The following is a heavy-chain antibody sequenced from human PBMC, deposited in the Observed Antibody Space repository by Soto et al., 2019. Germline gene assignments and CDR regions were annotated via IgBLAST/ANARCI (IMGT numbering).Heavy chain of an antibody. Sequence: QVRLVQSGAEVKKPGSSVKVSCKASGGTFSSYTISWVRQAPGQGLEWMGRIIPILGIANYAQKFQGRVTITADKSTSTAYMELSSLRSEDTAVYYCARGGYGDYDAFDIWGQGTMVTVSS. CDR3: ARGGYGDYDAFDI. D-gene: IGHD4-17*01. CDR2: IIPILGIA. CDR1: GGTFSSYT. V-gene: IGHV1-69*02. J-gene: IGHJ3*02.